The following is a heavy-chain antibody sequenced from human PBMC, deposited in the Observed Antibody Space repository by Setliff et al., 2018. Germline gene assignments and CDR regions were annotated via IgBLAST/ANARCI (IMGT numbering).Heavy chain of an antibody. CDR3: AGGRRYDYGWDFDY. Sequence: SETLSLTCTVSGGSISSGDYYWSWVRKPPGKGLEWIGSISHSGSTYYNPSLRSRVTISLDTSKNQFSPKLTSVTAADTAVYYCAGGRRYDYGWDFDYWGQGTLVTVSS. CDR2: ISHSGST. D-gene: IGHD4-17*01. V-gene: IGHV4-39*07. CDR1: GGSISSGDYY. J-gene: IGHJ4*02.